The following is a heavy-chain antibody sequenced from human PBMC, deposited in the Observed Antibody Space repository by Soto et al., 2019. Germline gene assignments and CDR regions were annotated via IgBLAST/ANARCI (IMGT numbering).Heavy chain of an antibody. CDR3: ARLGYSSSWYGLAYNWFDP. Sequence: SSVTLSLTCTVAGGXISSYYWRWIRQPPGKGLEWIGYIYYSGSTNYNPSLKSRVTISVDTSKNQFSLKLSSVTAADTAVYYCARLGYSSSWYGLAYNWFDPWGQGTLVTVSS. V-gene: IGHV4-59*08. J-gene: IGHJ5*02. CDR1: GGXISSYY. D-gene: IGHD6-13*01. CDR2: IYYSGST.